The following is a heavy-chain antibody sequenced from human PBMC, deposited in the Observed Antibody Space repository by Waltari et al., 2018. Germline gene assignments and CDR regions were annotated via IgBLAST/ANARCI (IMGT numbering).Heavy chain of an antibody. V-gene: IGHV4-34*01. CDR2: INRDGSN. CDR1: GGSFSGYF. J-gene: IGHJ1*01. D-gene: IGHD3-9*01. Sequence: QVQLQQWGAGLLKPSETLSLTCAVYGGSFSGYFWSWIRQSPGKGLEWSGQINRDGSNKFNPSLKSRVAILLDKSKNQFSLRLDSVTAADTAVYYCVTGPRDKWVGRYSGEFFHHWGPGTLVTVSS. CDR3: VTGPRDKWVGRYSGEFFHH.